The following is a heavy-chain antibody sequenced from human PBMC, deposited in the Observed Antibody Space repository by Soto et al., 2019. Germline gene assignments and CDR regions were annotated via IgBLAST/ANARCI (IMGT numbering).Heavy chain of an antibody. CDR1: GGSISSYY. CDR2: IYYSGST. D-gene: IGHD3-10*01. J-gene: IGHJ6*02. CDR3: ARDYGSGSYYRPPYYYDGMDV. V-gene: IGHV4-59*01. Sequence: SETLSLTCTVSGGSISSYYWSWIRQPPGKGLEWIGYIYYSGSTNYNPSLKSRVTISVDTSKNQFSLKLSSVTAADTAVYYCARDYGSGSYYRPPYYYDGMDVWGQGTTVTVSS.